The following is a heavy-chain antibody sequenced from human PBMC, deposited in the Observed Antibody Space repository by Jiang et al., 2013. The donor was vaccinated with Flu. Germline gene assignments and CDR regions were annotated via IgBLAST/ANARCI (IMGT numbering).Heavy chain of an antibody. V-gene: IGHV5-51*01. CDR2: IYPGDSDT. CDR3: VRRGYCSGGSCFSAPFDI. Sequence: YSFTSYWIAWVRQMPGKGLEWMGIIYPGDSDTRYSPSFQGQVSISVDRSISTAYLQWSSLKASDSAMYYCVRRGYCSGGSCFSAPFDIWGQGTMVTVSS. D-gene: IGHD2-15*01. J-gene: IGHJ3*02. CDR1: YSFTSYW.